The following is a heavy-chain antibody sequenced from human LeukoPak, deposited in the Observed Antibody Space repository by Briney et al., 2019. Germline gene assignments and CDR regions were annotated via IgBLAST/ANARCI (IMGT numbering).Heavy chain of an antibody. J-gene: IGHJ4*02. CDR2: ISGSGSST. CDR1: GFTFTSYD. Sequence: GGSLRLSCAASGFTFTSYDMSWVSQAPGKGLEWVSGISGSGSSTYYADSVKGRFTISRDNSKNTLYLQMNSLRVEATAVYHCAKVKYRSWSYPHFDYWGQGTLVTVSS. D-gene: IGHD3-10*01. V-gene: IGHV3-23*01. CDR3: AKVKYRSWSYPHFDY.